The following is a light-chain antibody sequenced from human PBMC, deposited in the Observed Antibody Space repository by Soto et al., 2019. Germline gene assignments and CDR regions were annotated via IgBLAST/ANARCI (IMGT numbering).Light chain of an antibody. CDR3: QQYDNSPLT. Sequence: EIVLTQSPGTLSLSPGERATLSCRASQSVSSNYLAWYQQKPGQAPRLLIYGASSRATGIPDRFSGSGSGTDFTLNISRLEPEDVAVYYCQQYDNSPLTFGGGTKVEIK. V-gene: IGKV3-20*01. J-gene: IGKJ4*01. CDR1: QSVSSNY. CDR2: GAS.